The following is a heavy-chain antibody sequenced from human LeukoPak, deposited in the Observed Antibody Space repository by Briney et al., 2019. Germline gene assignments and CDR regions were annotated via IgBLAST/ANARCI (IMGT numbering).Heavy chain of an antibody. CDR1: GGSISSSSFF. V-gene: IGHV4-39*07. CDR2: ISYSGTT. J-gene: IGHJ3*02. Sequence: PSETLSLTCTVSGGSISSSSFFWGWIRQSPGKGLEWIGSISYSGTTYYNPSLKSRVTISVDTSKNQFSLMLRSVTAADTAVYYCARDNYYGSGGEKEDGFDIWGQGTMVTVSS. CDR3: ARDNYYGSGGEKEDGFDI. D-gene: IGHD3-10*01.